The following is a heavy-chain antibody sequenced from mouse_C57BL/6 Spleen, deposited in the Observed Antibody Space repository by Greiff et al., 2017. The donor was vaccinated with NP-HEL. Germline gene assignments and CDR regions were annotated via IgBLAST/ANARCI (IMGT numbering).Heavy chain of an antibody. CDR3: GRMERTGTGG. V-gene: IGHV1-69*01. CDR2: IDPSDSYT. J-gene: IGHJ2*01. Sequence: QVQLQQPGAELVMPGASVKLSCKASGYTFTSYWMHWVKQRPGQGLEWIGEIDPSDSYTNYNQKFKGKSTLTVDKSSSTAYMQLSSLTSEDSAVYYCGRMERTGTGGWGQGTTVTVSS. CDR1: GYTFTSYW. D-gene: IGHD4-1*01.